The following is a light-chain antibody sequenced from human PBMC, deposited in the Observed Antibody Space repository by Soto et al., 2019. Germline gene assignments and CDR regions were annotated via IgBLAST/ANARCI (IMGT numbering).Light chain of an antibody. J-gene: IGKJ2*01. Sequence: EIVLTQSPATLSLSPGERATLSCRASQSISNSLAWYQQKPGQAPSLLIFDASKRATGIPARFSGSGSGTDFTLTITSLEPEDFAVYYCHQRSRWPRTFGQGTKLDMK. CDR3: HQRSRWPRT. CDR1: QSISNS. CDR2: DAS. V-gene: IGKV3-11*01.